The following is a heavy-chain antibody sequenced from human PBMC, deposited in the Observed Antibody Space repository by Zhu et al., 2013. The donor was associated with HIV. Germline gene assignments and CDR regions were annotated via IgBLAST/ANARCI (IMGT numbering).Heavy chain of an antibody. Sequence: QVQLVQSGGEVKKPGASVKVSCKASGYTFTSYGINWVRQAPGQRLEWMGWISGYNAKTNYARNFQDRVTMTIDISSSTAYLELRSLISEDTAVYYCARGSRPHYYGLDVWGQGTTVTVSS. CDR3: ARGSRPHYYGLDV. CDR1: GYTFTSYG. J-gene: IGHJ6*02. D-gene: IGHD1-1*01. V-gene: IGHV1-18*01. CDR2: ISGYNAKT.